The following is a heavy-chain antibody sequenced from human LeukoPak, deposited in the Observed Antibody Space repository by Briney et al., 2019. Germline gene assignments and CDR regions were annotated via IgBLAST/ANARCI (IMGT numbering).Heavy chain of an antibody. V-gene: IGHV1-69*05. Sequence: GASVKVSCKASGYSFTSYGFSWVRQAPGQGLEWMGRIIPIFGTANYAQKFQGRVTITTDESTSTAYMELSSLRSEDTAVYYCARDSSVLLELGQFHWFDPWGQGTLVTVSS. CDR3: ARDSSVLLELGQFHWFDP. CDR2: IIPIFGTA. J-gene: IGHJ5*02. D-gene: IGHD1-7*01. CDR1: GYSFTSYG.